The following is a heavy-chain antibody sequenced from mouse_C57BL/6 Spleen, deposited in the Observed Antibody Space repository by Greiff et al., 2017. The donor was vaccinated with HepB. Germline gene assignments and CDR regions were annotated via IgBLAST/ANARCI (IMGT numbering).Heavy chain of an antibody. CDR2: IDPEDGAT. CDR3: ARSNYYDYVVDY. J-gene: IGHJ2*01. D-gene: IGHD2-4*01. V-gene: IGHV14-2*01. CDR1: GFNIKDYY. Sequence: EVKLQESGAELVKPGASVKLSCTASGFNIKDYYMHWVKQRTEQGLEWIGRIDPEDGATKYAPKFQGKATITADTSSNTAYLQHSSLTSEDTAVYYCARSNYYDYVVDYWGQGTTRTVSS.